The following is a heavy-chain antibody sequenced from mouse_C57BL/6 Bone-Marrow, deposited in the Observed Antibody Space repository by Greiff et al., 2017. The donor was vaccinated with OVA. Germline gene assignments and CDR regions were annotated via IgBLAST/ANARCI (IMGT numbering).Heavy chain of an antibody. CDR1: GFNIKDDY. CDR2: IDPESYDT. Sequence: EVQVVESGAELVRPGASVKLSCTVSGFNIKDDYIHWVKQRPEQGLEWIGWIDPESYDTEYASKFQGKANLTADTSSNTAYLQLSSLTSEDTAVYYCTKIAYWGQGTLVTVSA. CDR3: TKIAY. V-gene: IGHV14-4*01. J-gene: IGHJ3*01.